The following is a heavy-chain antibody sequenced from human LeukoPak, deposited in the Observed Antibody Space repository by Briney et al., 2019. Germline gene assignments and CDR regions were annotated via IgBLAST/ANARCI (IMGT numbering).Heavy chain of an antibody. CDR1: VDTFSVDL. V-gene: IGHV3-7*01. D-gene: IGHD2-2*01. Sequence: GWSVRLSCAASVDTFSVDLGSGVSDAPGKGVGWGANIKQDGSDKYYVDSVKGRFTISRDNAKNSLFLQMNSLRAEDTAVYYCARVRCSSNSCFPDYWGQGTLVTVSS. CDR2: IKQDGSDK. CDR3: ARVRCSSNSCFPDY. J-gene: IGHJ4*02.